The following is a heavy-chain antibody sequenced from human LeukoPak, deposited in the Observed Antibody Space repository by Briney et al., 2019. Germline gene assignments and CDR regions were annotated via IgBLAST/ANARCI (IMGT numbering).Heavy chain of an antibody. CDR1: GYTFISYY. D-gene: IGHD5-24*01. CDR3: AKDDAYLQYAD. V-gene: IGHV1-46*01. J-gene: IGHJ4*02. CDR2: INPTGGST. Sequence: GASVKVSCKASGYTFISYYMHWVRQAPGQGLEWMGLINPTGGSTGYAQKFQGRVTITRDMSTSTDYMELSSLRSEDTAIYYCAKDDAYLQYADWGQGTLVTVSS.